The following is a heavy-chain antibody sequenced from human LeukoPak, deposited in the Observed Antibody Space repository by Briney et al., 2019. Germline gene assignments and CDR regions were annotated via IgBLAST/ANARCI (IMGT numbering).Heavy chain of an antibody. CDR1: GFTFSSYE. J-gene: IGHJ4*02. CDR2: ISSSGSTI. CDR3: ARGLDGAKDRKRFDY. Sequence: GGSLILSCAASGFTFSSYEMNWVRQAPGKGLEWVSYISSSGSTIYYADSVKGRFTISRDNAKNSLYLQMNSLRAEDTAVYYCARGLDGAKDRKRFDYWGQGTLVTVSS. D-gene: IGHD5-24*01. V-gene: IGHV3-48*03.